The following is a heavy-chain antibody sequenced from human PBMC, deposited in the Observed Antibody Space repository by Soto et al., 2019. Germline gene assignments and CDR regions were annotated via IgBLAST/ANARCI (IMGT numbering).Heavy chain of an antibody. CDR3: ARDGRYCSSTSCYENPGYYYGMDV. D-gene: IGHD2-2*01. V-gene: IGHV4-31*03. CDR1: GGSISSGGYY. J-gene: IGHJ6*02. CDR2: IYYSGST. Sequence: SETLSLTCTVSGGSISSGGYYWSWIRQHPGKGLEWIGYIYYSGSTYYNPSLKSRVTISVDTSKNQFSLKLSSVTAADTAVYYCARDGRYCSSTSCYENPGYYYGMDVWGQGTTVTVSS.